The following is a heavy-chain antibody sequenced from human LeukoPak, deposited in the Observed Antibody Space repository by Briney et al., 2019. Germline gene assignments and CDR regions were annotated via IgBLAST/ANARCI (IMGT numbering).Heavy chain of an antibody. V-gene: IGHV4-59*08. D-gene: IGHD2-21*02. CDR3: ARQSCGGDCEHYYYYGMDV. CDR2: IYYSGST. Sequence: SETLSLTCTVSGGSISSYYWSWIRQPPGKGLEWIGYIYYSGSTSYNPSLKSRVTISVDTSKNQFSLKLSSVTAADTAVYYCARQSCGGDCEHYYYYGMDVWGQGTTVTVSS. CDR1: GGSISSYY. J-gene: IGHJ6*02.